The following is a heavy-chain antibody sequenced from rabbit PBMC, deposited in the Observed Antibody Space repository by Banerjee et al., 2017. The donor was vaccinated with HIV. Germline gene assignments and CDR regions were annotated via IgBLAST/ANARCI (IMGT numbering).Heavy chain of an antibody. Sequence: QEQLEESGGDLVKPGASLTLTCKASGFTFSSYYMCWVRQAPGKGLEWIACIYVGSSGSTYYASWAKGRFTISKTSSTTVTLQMTSLTAADTATYFCARAYGGSDAHYKLWGQGTLVTVS. V-gene: IGHV1S45*01. CDR1: GFTFSSYY. J-gene: IGHJ3*01. CDR3: ARAYGGSDAHYKL. D-gene: IGHD4-2*01. CDR2: IYVGSSGST.